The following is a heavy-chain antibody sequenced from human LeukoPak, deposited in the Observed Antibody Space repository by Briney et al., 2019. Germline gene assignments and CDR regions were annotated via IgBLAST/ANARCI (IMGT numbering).Heavy chain of an antibody. CDR2: IIPIFGTA. V-gene: IGHV1-69*06. CDR3: ARHGSITMVRGRLRYYYMDV. D-gene: IGHD3-10*01. CDR1: GGTFSSYA. J-gene: IGHJ6*03. Sequence: ASVKVSCKASGGTFSSYAISWVRQAPGQGLEWMGGIIPIFGTANYAQKFQGRVTITADKSTCTAYMELSSLRSEDTAVYYCARHGSITMVRGRLRYYYMDVWGKGTTVTISS.